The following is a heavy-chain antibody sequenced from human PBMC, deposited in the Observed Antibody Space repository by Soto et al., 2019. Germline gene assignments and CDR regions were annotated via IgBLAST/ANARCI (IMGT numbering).Heavy chain of an antibody. CDR1: GGTFSSYT. Sequence: QVQLVQSGAELKKPGSSVKVSCKASGGTFSSYTISWVRQDPGQGLEWMGRIIAILGIANYAQKFQGRVTITAIKSTSTAYMELSSLRSEATDVYYFAVEDCSSTSCYRDYWGPGTLVTVSS. V-gene: IGHV1-69*02. CDR3: AVEDCSSTSCYRDY. J-gene: IGHJ4*02. D-gene: IGHD2-2*02. CDR2: IIAILGIA.